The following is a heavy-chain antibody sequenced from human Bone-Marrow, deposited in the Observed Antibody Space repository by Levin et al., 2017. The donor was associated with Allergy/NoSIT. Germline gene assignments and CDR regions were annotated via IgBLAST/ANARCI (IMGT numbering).Heavy chain of an antibody. D-gene: IGHD3/OR15-3a*01. CDR2: ISGSGATT. J-gene: IGHJ4*02. Sequence: GESLKISCEASGFSFYNYAMNWVRQAPGKAPEWISDISGSGATTSYAESVKGRFTISRDNSRDTLYLQMNNLRTDDSALYYCARDGRFDYWGRGTLVTVSS. CDR3: ARDGRFDY. CDR1: GFSFYNYA. V-gene: IGHV3-23*01.